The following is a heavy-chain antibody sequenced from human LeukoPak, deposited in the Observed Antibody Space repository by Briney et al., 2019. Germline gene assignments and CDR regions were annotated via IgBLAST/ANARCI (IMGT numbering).Heavy chain of an antibody. CDR3: ATYDSSGYYCHY. D-gene: IGHD3-22*01. V-gene: IGHV4-34*01. Sequence: SETLSLTCAVYGGSFSGYYWSWIRQPPGKGLEWIGEINHSGSTNYNPSLKSRVTISVDTSKNQISLKLSSVTAADTAVYYCATYDSSGYYCHYWGQGTLVTVSS. J-gene: IGHJ4*02. CDR2: INHSGST. CDR1: GGSFSGYY.